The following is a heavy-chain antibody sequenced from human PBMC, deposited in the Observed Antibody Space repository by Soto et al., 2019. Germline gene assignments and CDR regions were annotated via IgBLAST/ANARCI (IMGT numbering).Heavy chain of an antibody. CDR1: GFTFSSYA. J-gene: IGHJ4*02. Sequence: EVQLLESGGGLVQPGGSLRLSCAASGFTFSSYAMSWVRQAPGKGLEWVSAISGSGGSTYYADSVNGRFTISRDNSKNTLYLQMNSLRAEDTAVYYCAKDRGYSYGVFDYWGQGTLVTVSS. V-gene: IGHV3-23*01. CDR2: ISGSGGST. CDR3: AKDRGYSYGVFDY. D-gene: IGHD5-18*01.